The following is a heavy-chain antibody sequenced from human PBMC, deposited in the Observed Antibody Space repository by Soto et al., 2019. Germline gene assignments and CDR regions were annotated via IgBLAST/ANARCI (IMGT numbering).Heavy chain of an antibody. CDR3: ARIVLDRRGLRAFYM. V-gene: IGHV1-8*02. CDR2: MNPASGNT. Sequence: QVQLLQYGAEVKQPGASVTVSCKASGYDFLNNDINWVRQAPEQELEWMGWMNPASGNTGFARKLEDRVAMTRSTSRSSAYMDLGSRTSEDTAVYYCARIVLDRRGLRAFYMWGQGTLVTGSS. D-gene: IGHD2-8*01. CDR1: GYDFLNND. J-gene: IGHJ3*02.